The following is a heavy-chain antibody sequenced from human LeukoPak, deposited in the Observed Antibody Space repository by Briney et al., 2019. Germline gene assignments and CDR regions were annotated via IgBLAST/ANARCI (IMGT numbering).Heavy chain of an antibody. CDR3: ARLYSSSWYDDAFDI. J-gene: IGHJ3*02. CDR1: GYTFTSYG. V-gene: IGHV1-18*01. CDR2: ISAYNGNT. D-gene: IGHD6-13*01. Sequence: VASVKVSCKASGYTFTSYGISWVRQAPGQGLEWMGWISAYNGNTNYAQKLQGRDTMTTDTSTSTAYMELRSLRSDDTAVYYCARLYSSSWYDDAFDIWGQGTMVTVSS.